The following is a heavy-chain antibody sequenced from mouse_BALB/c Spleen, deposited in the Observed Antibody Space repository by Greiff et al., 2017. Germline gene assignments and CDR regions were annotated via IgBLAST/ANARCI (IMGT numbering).Heavy chain of an antibody. D-gene: IGHD2-1*01. CDR3: ARRTYGNYAAMDY. J-gene: IGHJ4*01. CDR2: IYPGNGDT. V-gene: IGHV1-12*01. Sequence: VQLQQPGAELVKPGASVKMSCKASGYTFTSYNMHWVKQTPGQGLEWIGAIYPGNGDTSYNQKFKGKATLTADKSSSTAYMQLSSLTSEDSAVYYCARRTYGNYAAMDYWGQGTSVTVSS. CDR1: GYTFTSYN.